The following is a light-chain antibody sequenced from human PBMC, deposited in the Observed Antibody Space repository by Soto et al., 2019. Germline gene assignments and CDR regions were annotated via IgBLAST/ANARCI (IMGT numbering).Light chain of an antibody. CDR2: DAS. J-gene: IGKJ4*01. CDR3: QQYNNWPPLT. Sequence: EIVMTQSPATLSVSPGDRATLSCRASQSVSSSLAWYQQIPGQAPRLLIYDASTSATGIPARFGGSGSGTEFSLTISSLQSEDCAVYYCQQYNNWPPLTFGGGTKVELK. CDR1: QSVSSS. V-gene: IGKV3-15*01.